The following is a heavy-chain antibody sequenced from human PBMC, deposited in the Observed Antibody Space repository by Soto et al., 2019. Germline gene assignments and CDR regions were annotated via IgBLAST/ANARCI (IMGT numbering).Heavy chain of an antibody. Sequence: EVQLVESGGGLVQPGGSLRLSCAASGFTVSSNYMSWVRQAPGKGLEWVSVIYSGGSTYYADSVKGRFTISRDNSENTLYRQMNSLRAEDTAVYYCAMTCSGGTCSFDYWGQGTLVTVSS. J-gene: IGHJ4*02. CDR1: GFTVSSNY. CDR2: IYSGGST. CDR3: AMTCSGGTCSFDY. V-gene: IGHV3-66*01. D-gene: IGHD2-15*01.